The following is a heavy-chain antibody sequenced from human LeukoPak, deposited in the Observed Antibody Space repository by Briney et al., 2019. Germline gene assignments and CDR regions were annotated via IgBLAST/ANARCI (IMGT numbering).Heavy chain of an antibody. Sequence: PSETLSLTCTVSGGSISSSSYYWSWIRQPPGKGLEWIGYIYYSGSTNYNPSLKSRVTISVDTSKNQFSLKLSSVTAADTAVYYCARLLISSGYYHWYFDLWGRGTLVTVSS. D-gene: IGHD3-22*01. J-gene: IGHJ2*01. CDR1: GGSISSSSYY. CDR3: ARLLISSGYYHWYFDL. V-gene: IGHV4-61*05. CDR2: IYYSGST.